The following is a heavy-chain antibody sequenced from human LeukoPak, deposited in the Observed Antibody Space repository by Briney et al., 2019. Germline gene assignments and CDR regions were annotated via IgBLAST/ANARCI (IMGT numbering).Heavy chain of an antibody. V-gene: IGHV1-24*01. CDR2: FDPEQGET. CDR3: ARAGAVVDNWFDP. D-gene: IGHD2-15*01. J-gene: IGHJ5*02. Sequence: EASVKVSCKISGYTLTEVSMHWVRQAPGKGLEWMGGFDPEQGETIYAQEFQGRVSMPEDTSTDTAYMELRSLTSDDTAVYYCARAGAVVDNWFDPWGQGTLVSVSS. CDR1: GYTLTEVS.